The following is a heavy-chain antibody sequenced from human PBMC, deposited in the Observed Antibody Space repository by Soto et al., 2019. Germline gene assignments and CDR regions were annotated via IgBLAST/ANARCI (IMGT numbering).Heavy chain of an antibody. V-gene: IGHV3-30-3*01. CDR3: ARDSRPVVVAATWFDP. CDR1: GFTFSSYA. D-gene: IGHD2-15*01. J-gene: IGHJ5*02. Sequence: GGSLRLSCAASGFTFSSYAMHWVRQAPGKGLEWVAVISYDGSNKYYADSVKGRFTISRDNSKNTLYLQMNSLRAEDTAVYYCARDSRPVVVAATWFDPWGQGTLVTVSS. CDR2: ISYDGSNK.